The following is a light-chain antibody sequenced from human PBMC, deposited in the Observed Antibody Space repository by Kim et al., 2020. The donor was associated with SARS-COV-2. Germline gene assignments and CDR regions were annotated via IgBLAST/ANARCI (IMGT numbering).Light chain of an antibody. CDR2: GND. CDR3: GTWDSSRVVL. V-gene: IGLV1-51*01. J-gene: IGLJ2*01. Sequence: PGQKVTISCSGNSLNIGRNYVSWYQQLPGAAPKLLIYGNDERPSGIADRFSGSKSDTSATLVITGLQTGDEANYYCGTWDSSRVVLFGGGTKVTVL. CDR1: SLNIGRNY.